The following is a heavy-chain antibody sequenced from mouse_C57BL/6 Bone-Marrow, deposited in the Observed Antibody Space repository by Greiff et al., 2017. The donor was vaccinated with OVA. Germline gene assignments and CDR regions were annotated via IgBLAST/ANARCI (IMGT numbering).Heavy chain of an antibody. Sequence: QVQLKQSGPGLVQPSQCLSITCTVTGFSFTSYGVHWVRQSPGQGLEWLGVIWRGGSTDYNAAFMYRLSISTDNSKSQVFFKMNSLQADDTAIYYCANKGYSGDSHWYFDFWGTGTTVTVSS. J-gene: IGHJ1*03. CDR3: ANKGYSGDSHWYFDF. V-gene: IGHV2-5*01. CDR1: GFSFTSYG. D-gene: IGHD2-13*01. CDR2: IWRGGST.